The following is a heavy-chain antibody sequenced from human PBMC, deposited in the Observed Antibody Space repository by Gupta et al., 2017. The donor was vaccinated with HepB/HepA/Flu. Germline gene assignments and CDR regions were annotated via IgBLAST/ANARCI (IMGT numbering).Heavy chain of an antibody. V-gene: IGHV4-59*01. CDR1: GGSISSYY. Sequence: QVQLQESGPGLVKPSETLSLTCPVSGGSISSYYWSWIRQPPGKGLEWIGYIYYSGSTNYNPSLKSRVTISVDTSKNQFSLKLSSVTAADTAVYYCARRSPYCSGGSCYSLEDYWGQGTLVTVSS. CDR2: IYYSGST. D-gene: IGHD2-15*01. CDR3: ARRSPYCSGGSCYSLEDY. J-gene: IGHJ4*02.